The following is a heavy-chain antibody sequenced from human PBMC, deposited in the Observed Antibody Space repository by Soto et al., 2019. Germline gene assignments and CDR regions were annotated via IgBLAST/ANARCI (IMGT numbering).Heavy chain of an antibody. CDR1: GGSISSYC. V-gene: IGHV4-59*01. D-gene: IGHD3-10*01. CDR2: IYYSGST. CDR3: ARVSLSGFGGSPLYYMDV. J-gene: IGHJ6*03. Sequence: SETLSLTCTVSGGSISSYCWSWIRQHTGKGLEWIGYIYYSGSTNYNPSLKSRVTISVDTSKNQFSLKLSSVTAADTAVYYCARVSLSGFGGSPLYYMDVWGKGTTVTVSS.